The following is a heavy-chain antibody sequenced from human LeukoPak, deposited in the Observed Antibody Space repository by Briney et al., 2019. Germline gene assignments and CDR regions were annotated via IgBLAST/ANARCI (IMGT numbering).Heavy chain of an antibody. J-gene: IGHJ4*02. CDR2: IQQDGSEK. CDR3: ARVGYSGYGNFDY. CDR1: GFTFSSYE. V-gene: IGHV3-7*01. D-gene: IGHD5-12*01. Sequence: GGSLRLSCAASGFTFSSYEMNWVRQVPGKGLEWVANIQQDGSEKYYVDSVKGRFTISRDNAKNSVYLQMNSLRAEDTAVYYCARVGYSGYGNFDYWGQGTLVTVSS.